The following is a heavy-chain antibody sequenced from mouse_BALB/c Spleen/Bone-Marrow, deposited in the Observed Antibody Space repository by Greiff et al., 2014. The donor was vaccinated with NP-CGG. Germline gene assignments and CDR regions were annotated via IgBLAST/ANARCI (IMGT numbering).Heavy chain of an antibody. J-gene: IGHJ3*01. CDR1: GFDFRRYW. CDR3: ARNGYYGWSAN. D-gene: IGHD2-3*01. V-gene: IGHV4-1*02. Sequence: EVQRVESGGGLVQPGGSLKLSCAASGFDFRRYWMNWVRQAPGKGLEWIGEINPDSSTINYTPSLKDKFFISRDNAKNTLYLQMSKVRSEDTALYYCARNGYYGWSANWGQGTLVTVSA. CDR2: INPDSSTI.